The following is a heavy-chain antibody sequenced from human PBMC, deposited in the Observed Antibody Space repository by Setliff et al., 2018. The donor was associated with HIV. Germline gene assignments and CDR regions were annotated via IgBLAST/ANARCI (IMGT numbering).Heavy chain of an antibody. V-gene: IGHV1-69*02. Sequence: SVKVSCKASGGPFTSSSIGWVRQAPGQGLEWMGRIIPILGVPRYAQKFQGRVTITADKSKSTSYMHLSSLRAEDTAVYFCARGGDYDSSGYYVTWGQGSLVTVSS. D-gene: IGHD3-22*01. CDR2: IIPILGVP. CDR3: ARGGDYDSSGYYVT. J-gene: IGHJ4*02. CDR1: GGPFTSSS.